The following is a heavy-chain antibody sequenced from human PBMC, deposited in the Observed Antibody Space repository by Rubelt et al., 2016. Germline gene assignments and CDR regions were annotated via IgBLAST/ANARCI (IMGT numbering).Heavy chain of an antibody. CDR2: INAGNGNT. V-gene: IGHV1-3*01. J-gene: IGHJ4*02. Sequence: EVKKPGASVKVSCKASGYTFTSYSMHWVRQAPGQKLEWMGWINAGNGNTKYSQKFQGRVTITRDTYASTAYMELSSLTSEDTAVYYCARDHSGSYSFDFWGQGTLVTVSS. D-gene: IGHD1-26*01. CDR3: ARDHSGSYSFDF. CDR1: GYTFTSYS.